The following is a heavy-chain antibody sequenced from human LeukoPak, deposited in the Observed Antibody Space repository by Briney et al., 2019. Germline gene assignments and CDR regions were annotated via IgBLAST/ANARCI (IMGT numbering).Heavy chain of an antibody. CDR2: ISAYNGNT. V-gene: IGHV1-18*01. CDR1: GYTFTSYG. Sequence: GASVKVSCKASGYTFTSYGISWVRQAPGQGLEWMGWISAYNGNTNYAQKLQGRVTMTTDTSTSTAYMELRSLRSDDTAVYYCARTVGERWLQFQLPFDYWGQGTLVTVSS. CDR3: ARTVGERWLQFQLPFDY. D-gene: IGHD5-24*01. J-gene: IGHJ4*02.